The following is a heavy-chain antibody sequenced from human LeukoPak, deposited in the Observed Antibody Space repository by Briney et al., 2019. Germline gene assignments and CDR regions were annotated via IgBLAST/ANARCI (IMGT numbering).Heavy chain of an antibody. CDR2: IYYSGST. Sequence: KPSETLSLTCTVSGGSISSSSCYWGWIRQPPGKGLEWIGSIYYSGSTYYNPSLKSRVTISVDTSKNQFSLKLSSVTAADTAVYYCARLFVGGSYPGAFDIWGQGTMVTVSS. D-gene: IGHD1-26*01. CDR3: ARLFVGGSYPGAFDI. CDR1: GGSISSSSCY. J-gene: IGHJ3*02. V-gene: IGHV4-39*01.